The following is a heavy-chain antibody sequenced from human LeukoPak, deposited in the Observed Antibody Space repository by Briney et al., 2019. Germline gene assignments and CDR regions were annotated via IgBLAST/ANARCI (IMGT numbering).Heavy chain of an antibody. J-gene: IGHJ5*02. CDR3: ARHRRTIAAAGRGRGWFDP. D-gene: IGHD6-13*01. CDR2: IYTSGST. Sequence: PSETLSLTCTVSGGSISSYYWSWIRQPAGKGLEWIGRIYTSGSTNYNPSLKSRVTISVDTSKNQFSLKLSSVTAADTAVYYCARHRRTIAAAGRGRGWFDPWGQGTLVTVSS. V-gene: IGHV4-4*07. CDR1: GGSISSYY.